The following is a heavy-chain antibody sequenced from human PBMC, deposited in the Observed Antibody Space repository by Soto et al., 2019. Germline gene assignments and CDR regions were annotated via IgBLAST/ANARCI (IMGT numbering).Heavy chain of an antibody. J-gene: IGHJ3*02. CDR2: IYYSGST. D-gene: IGHD4-17*01. CDR1: GGSISSYY. V-gene: IGHV4-59*01. Sequence: SETLSLTCTVSGGSISSYYWSWIRQPPGKGLEWIGYIYYSGSTNYNPSLKSRVTISVDTSKNQFSLKLSSVTAADTAVYYCARVYDYGGNPAASDIWGQGTMVTVSS. CDR3: ARVYDYGGNPAASDI.